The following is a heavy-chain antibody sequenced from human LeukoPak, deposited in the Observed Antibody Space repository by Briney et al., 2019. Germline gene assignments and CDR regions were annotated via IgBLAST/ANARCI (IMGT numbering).Heavy chain of an antibody. Sequence: SSETLSLTCTVSGGSISSSNYYWGWIRQPPGKGLEGIGRAYFIGRTNYDPSFKSRVTISVDTSKNQFSLKLSSVTAADTAVYYCARHGSYCSCTSCYRYFDLWGRGTLVTVSS. CDR3: ARHGSYCSCTSCYRYFDL. J-gene: IGHJ2*01. CDR1: GGSISSSNYY. D-gene: IGHD2-2*02. CDR2: AYFIGRT. V-gene: IGHV4-39*01.